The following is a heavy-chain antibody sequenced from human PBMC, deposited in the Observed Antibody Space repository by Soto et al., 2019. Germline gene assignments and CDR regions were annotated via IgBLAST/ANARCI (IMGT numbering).Heavy chain of an antibody. Sequence: QVQLVQSGAEVKKPGASVKVSCKASGYTFTSYGISWVRQAPGQGLEWMGWISAYNGNTNYAQKLQGRVTMTTDTSXXTXYXXLRSLRSDDTAVYYCARDLRHITIVGVAHNNWFDPWGQGTLVTVSS. V-gene: IGHV1-18*01. CDR3: ARDLRHITIVGVAHNNWFDP. J-gene: IGHJ5*02. CDR1: GYTFTSYG. CDR2: ISAYNGNT. D-gene: IGHD3-3*01.